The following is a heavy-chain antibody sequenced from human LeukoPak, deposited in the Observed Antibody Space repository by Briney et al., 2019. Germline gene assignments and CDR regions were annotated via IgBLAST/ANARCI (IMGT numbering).Heavy chain of an antibody. V-gene: IGHV1-2*02. CDR3: ARDRGGMVRGNYYYMDV. CDR1: GYTFTGYC. J-gene: IGHJ6*03. Sequence: ASVKVSCKASGYTFTGYCMHWVRQAPGQGLEWMGWINPNSGGTNYAQKFQGRVTMTRDTSISTAYMELSRLRSDDTAVYYCARDRGGMVRGNYYYMDVWGKGTTVTVSS. CDR2: INPNSGGT. D-gene: IGHD3-10*01.